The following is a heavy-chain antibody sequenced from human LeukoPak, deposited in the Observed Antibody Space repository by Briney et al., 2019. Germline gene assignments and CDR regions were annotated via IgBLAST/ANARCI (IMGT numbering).Heavy chain of an antibody. Sequence: GESLKISCKGSGYSFISHWIGWVRQMPGKGLEWMGIIYPGDSDTRYSPSLQGQVAISADKSISTAYLQWSSLKASDTAMYYCARLGLSLGTYYYNYAMDLWGPGTTVTVSS. V-gene: IGHV5-51*01. CDR3: ARLGLSLGTYYYNYAMDL. D-gene: IGHD3-16*01. CDR2: IYPGDSDT. CDR1: GYSFISHW. J-gene: IGHJ6*02.